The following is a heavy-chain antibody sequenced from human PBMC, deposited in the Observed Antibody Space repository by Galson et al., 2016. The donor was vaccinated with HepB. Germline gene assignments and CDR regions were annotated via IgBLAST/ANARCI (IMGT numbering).Heavy chain of an antibody. V-gene: IGHV3-23*01. CDR2: ISRSGDST. J-gene: IGHJ5*02. D-gene: IGHD2-2*01. CDR1: GFTFNNYG. CDR3: ARDNYPWEYQLLSAGSLFKRRENWFDP. Sequence: SLRLSCAASGFTFNNYGMTWVRQAPGKGLEGVSSISRSGDSTDYADSVKGRFTISRDNSKNTLYLQMNSLRDDDTAVYYCARDNYPWEYQLLSAGSLFKRRENWFDPWGQGTLVTVSS.